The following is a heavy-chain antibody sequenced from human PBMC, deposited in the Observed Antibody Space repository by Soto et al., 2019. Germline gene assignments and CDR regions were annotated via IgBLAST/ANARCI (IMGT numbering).Heavy chain of an antibody. CDR2: INSNGGST. V-gene: IGHV3-23*01. CDR1: GLTFSRYI. J-gene: IGHJ4*02. CDR3: ARVPDLDYCSRTSCLYYFDY. Sequence: EVQLLESGGGLVQPGGSLRLSCVASGLTFSRYIMTWVRQAPGKGLEWVSTINSNGGSTYYADSVKGRFTISRDNSKNSLYLQMNGLRAEDTAVYFCARVPDLDYCSRTSCLYYFDYWGQGARVTVSS. D-gene: IGHD2-2*01.